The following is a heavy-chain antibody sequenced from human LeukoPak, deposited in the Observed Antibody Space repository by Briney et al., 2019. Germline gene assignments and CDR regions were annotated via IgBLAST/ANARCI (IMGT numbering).Heavy chain of an antibody. D-gene: IGHD5-12*01. CDR2: ISAYNGNT. CDR3: ASEGYSGYGYFDY. J-gene: IGHJ4*02. CDR1: GYTFTSYG. Sequence: GASVKVSCKASGYTFTSYGISWVRQAPGQGLEGMGWISAYNGNTNYAQNLQARVTITTDTSTSTAYMELRSLRSDDTAVYYCASEGYSGYGYFDYWGQGTLVTVSS. V-gene: IGHV1-18*01.